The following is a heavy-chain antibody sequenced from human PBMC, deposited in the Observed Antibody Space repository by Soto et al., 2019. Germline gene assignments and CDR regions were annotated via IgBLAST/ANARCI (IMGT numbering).Heavy chain of an antibody. CDR1: GFTFSSYA. J-gene: IGHJ4*02. CDR3: ARSSHMTTVTYFDY. Sequence: GGSLRLSCAASGFTFSSYAMHWVRQAPGKGLEWVAVISYDGSNKYYADSVKGRFTISRDNSKNTLYLQMNSLRAEDTAVYYCARSSHMTTVTYFDYWGQGTLVTV. D-gene: IGHD4-17*01. CDR2: ISYDGSNK. V-gene: IGHV3-30-3*01.